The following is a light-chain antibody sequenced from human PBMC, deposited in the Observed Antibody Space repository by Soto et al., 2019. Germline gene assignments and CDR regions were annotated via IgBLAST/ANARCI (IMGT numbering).Light chain of an antibody. CDR1: QSVSSSY. CDR3: QQYGSSPGT. Sequence: EIVLTQSPGTLSLSPGERATLSCRASQSVSSSYLAWYQQKPGQAPRHLIYAASSRATGIPDRFGGSGSGTDFTLTISSLEPEDLAVYYGQQYGSSPGTFGQGTKVESK. J-gene: IGKJ1*01. CDR2: AAS. V-gene: IGKV3-20*01.